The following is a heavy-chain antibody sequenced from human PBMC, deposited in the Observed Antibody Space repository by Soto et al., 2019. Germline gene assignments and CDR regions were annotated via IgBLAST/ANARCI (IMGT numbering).Heavy chain of an antibody. V-gene: IGHV3-23*01. Sequence: EVQLLESGGGLVQPGRSLRLSCVASGYSFSAYAMNWVRQAPGKGLQWVSGLVGSGADKNYADSVRGRFTVSRDNSKNTLYLQMNSLRDEDTAVYYCAKDLIAGNGVWEAFDMWGRGTKVTVSS. J-gene: IGHJ3*02. D-gene: IGHD2-8*01. CDR1: GYSFSAYA. CDR2: LVGSGADK. CDR3: AKDLIAGNGVWEAFDM.